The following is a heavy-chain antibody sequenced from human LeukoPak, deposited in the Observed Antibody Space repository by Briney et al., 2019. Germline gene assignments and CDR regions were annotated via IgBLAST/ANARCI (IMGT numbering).Heavy chain of an antibody. Sequence: KPSETLSLTCAVYGGSFSGYYWSWIRQPPGKGLEWIGYIYYSGSTDYNPSLKSRVTISIDTSKNHFSLRLSSVTAADTASYYCARGYAYGPNYYFDYWGQGALVTVSS. CDR1: GGSFSGYY. V-gene: IGHV4-59*01. CDR2: IYYSGST. J-gene: IGHJ4*02. D-gene: IGHD5-18*01. CDR3: ARGYAYGPNYYFDY.